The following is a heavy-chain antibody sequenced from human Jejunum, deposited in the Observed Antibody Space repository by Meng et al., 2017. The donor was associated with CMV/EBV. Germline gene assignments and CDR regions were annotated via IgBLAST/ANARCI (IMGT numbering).Heavy chain of an antibody. CDR2: ISYDGSIK. Sequence: SGFTVSSYGMDWVRQAPGKGREWVAVISYDGSIKYQADTVKGRFTISRDNSKNTLYLQMNSLRTEDTAVYYCARDPDKKWLYLDYWGQGTRVTVSS. CDR3: ARDPDKKWLYLDY. CDR1: GFTVSSYG. D-gene: IGHD3-22*01. J-gene: IGHJ4*02. V-gene: IGHV3-30*03.